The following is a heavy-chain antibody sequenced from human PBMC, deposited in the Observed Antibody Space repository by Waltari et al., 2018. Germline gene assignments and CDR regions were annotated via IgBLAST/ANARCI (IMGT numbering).Heavy chain of an antibody. CDR1: GGTFSSYA. Sequence: QVQLVQSGAEVKKPGSSVKVSCKASGGTFSSYAISWVRQAPGQGLEWMGGIIPILGIANYARQCQGVVTMTADESTSTAYMELSSLRSEDTAVYYCARGPYNWNYINWFDPWGQGTLVTVSS. J-gene: IGHJ5*02. CDR2: IIPILGIA. V-gene: IGHV1-69*04. D-gene: IGHD1-7*01. CDR3: ARGPYNWNYINWFDP.